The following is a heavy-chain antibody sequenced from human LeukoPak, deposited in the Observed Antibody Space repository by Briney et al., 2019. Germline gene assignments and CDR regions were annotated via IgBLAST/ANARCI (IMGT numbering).Heavy chain of an antibody. CDR1: GYTFTGYY. J-gene: IGHJ4*02. Sequence: GASLKVSCKASGYTFTGYYMHWVRQPPGQGLEWMSWINPNSGGTNYAQKLQGRVTMTRDTSISTAYMELSRLRSADTAVYYCARDWGRFSDSWGQGTLVTVSS. CDR2: INPNSGGT. CDR3: ARDWGRFSDS. V-gene: IGHV1-2*02. D-gene: IGHD3-16*01.